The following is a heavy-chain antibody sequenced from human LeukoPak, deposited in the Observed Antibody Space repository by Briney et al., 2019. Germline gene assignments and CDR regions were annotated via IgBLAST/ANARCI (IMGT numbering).Heavy chain of an antibody. Sequence: SETLSLTCTVSGGSISSGGYYWSWIRLHPGKSLEWIGYIYYSGSTYYNPSLKSRVTISVDTSKNQFSLKLSSVTAADTAVYYCARTAVDSSGYIFAYWGQGTLVTVSS. CDR2: IYYSGST. J-gene: IGHJ4*02. V-gene: IGHV4-31*03. D-gene: IGHD3-22*01. CDR1: GGSISSGGYY. CDR3: ARTAVDSSGYIFAY.